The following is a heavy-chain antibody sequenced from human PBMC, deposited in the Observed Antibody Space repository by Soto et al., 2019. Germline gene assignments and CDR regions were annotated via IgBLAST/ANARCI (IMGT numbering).Heavy chain of an antibody. V-gene: IGHV2-5*02. D-gene: IGHD3-22*01. J-gene: IGHJ5*02. CDR2: IYGDDAK. CDR1: GFSLSTSGVG. Sequence: QITLKESGPTLVKPTQTLTLTCTFSGFSLSTSGVGVGWIRQPPGKDLEWLALIYGDDAKRYSPSLKSRLTITKDTSKNQVVLTRTKMDPVDTATYYCAHHITLITIIETENWFDPWGQGTLVTVSS. CDR3: AHHITLITIIETENWFDP.